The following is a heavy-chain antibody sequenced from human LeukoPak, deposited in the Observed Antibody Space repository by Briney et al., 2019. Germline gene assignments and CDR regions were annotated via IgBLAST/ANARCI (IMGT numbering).Heavy chain of an antibody. V-gene: IGHV4-59*01. J-gene: IGHJ4*02. D-gene: IGHD3-22*01. CDR2: IYYSGST. Sequence: PSETLTLTCTVSGGSISSYYWSWIRQPPGKGLEWIGYIYYSGSTNYNPSLNSRVTISVDTSKNQFSLKLSSVTAADTAVYYCARETRRYDSSGYYLDYWGQGTLVTVSS. CDR1: GGSISSYY. CDR3: ARETRRYDSSGYYLDY.